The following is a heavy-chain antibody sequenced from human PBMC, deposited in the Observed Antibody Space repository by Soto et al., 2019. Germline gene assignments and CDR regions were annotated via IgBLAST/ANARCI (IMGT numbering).Heavy chain of an antibody. CDR1: GGSISSSSYY. CDR3: ARVSGAIGGGIDY. Sequence: SETLSLTCTVSGGSISSSSYYWGWIRQPPGKGLEWIGSIYYSGSTYYNPSLKSRVTISVDTSKNQFSLKLSSVTAADTAVYYCARVSGAIGGGIDYWGQGTLVTVSS. J-gene: IGHJ4*02. D-gene: IGHD1-1*01. V-gene: IGHV4-39*01. CDR2: IYYSGST.